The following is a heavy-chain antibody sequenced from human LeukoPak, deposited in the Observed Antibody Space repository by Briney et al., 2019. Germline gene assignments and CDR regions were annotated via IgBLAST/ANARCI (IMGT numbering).Heavy chain of an antibody. V-gene: IGHV4-59*01. Sequence: SETLSLTCAVYGGSFSGYYWSWIRQPPGKGLEWIGYIYYSGSTNYNPSLKSRVTISVDTSKNQFSLKLSSVTAADTAVYYCARVYERDAFDIWGQGTMVTVSS. D-gene: IGHD1-14*01. J-gene: IGHJ3*02. CDR1: GGSFSGYY. CDR2: IYYSGST. CDR3: ARVYERDAFDI.